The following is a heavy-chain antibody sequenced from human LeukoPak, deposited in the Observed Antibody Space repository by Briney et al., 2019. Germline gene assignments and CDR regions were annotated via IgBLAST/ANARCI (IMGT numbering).Heavy chain of an antibody. CDR3: ARDRDIEGVAIPWFDP. Sequence: GASVKVSCKASGGTFSSYAISWVRQAPGQGLEWMGWISAYNGNTNYAQKLQGRVTMTTDTSTSTAYMELRSLRSDDTAVYYCARDRDIEGVAIPWFDPWGQGTLVTVSS. J-gene: IGHJ5*02. V-gene: IGHV1-18*01. D-gene: IGHD1-26*01. CDR2: ISAYNGNT. CDR1: GGTFSSYA.